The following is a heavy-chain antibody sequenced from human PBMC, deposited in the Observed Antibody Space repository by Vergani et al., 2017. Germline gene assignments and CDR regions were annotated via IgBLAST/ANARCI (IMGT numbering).Heavy chain of an antibody. CDR3: ASERSSDGSGSYNPSWFDP. J-gene: IGHJ5*02. CDR2: ISRSNSYI. V-gene: IGHV3-21*01. Sequence: EVQLVESGGGLVKPGGSLRLSCAASGFTFSSYNMNWVRQAPGKGLEGVSSISRSNSYIYYADSVKGRFTISRDNAKNSLYLQMNSLRAEDTAVYYCASERSSDGSGSYNPSWFDPWGQGTLVTVSS. CDR1: GFTFSSYN. D-gene: IGHD3-10*01.